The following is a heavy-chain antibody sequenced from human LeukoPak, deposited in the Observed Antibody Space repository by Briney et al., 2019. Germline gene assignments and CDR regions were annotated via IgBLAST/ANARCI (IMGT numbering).Heavy chain of an antibody. J-gene: IGHJ4*02. CDR2: IYTSGST. V-gene: IGHV4-61*02. CDR1: GGSISRGSYY. D-gene: IGHD3-22*01. CDR3: ARVRPYYDSSGYTPYYFDY. Sequence: SQTLSLTCTVSGGSISRGSYYWSWIRQPAGKGLEWIGRIYTSGSTNYNPSLKSRVTISVDTSKNQFSLKLSSVTAADTAVYYCARVRPYYDSSGYTPYYFDYWGQGTLVTVSS.